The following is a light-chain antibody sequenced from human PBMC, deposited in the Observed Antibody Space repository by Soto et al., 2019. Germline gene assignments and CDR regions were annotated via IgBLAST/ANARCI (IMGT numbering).Light chain of an antibody. CDR1: QSLLHSNGYNY. CDR2: FGS. J-gene: IGKJ1*01. V-gene: IGKV2-28*01. Sequence: DMVMTQSPLSLPVTPGEPASISCRSIQSLLHSNGYNYLDWYLQKPGQSPQLLIYFGSNRASGVPARYSGSGSGTDFTLKISRVEAEDVGVYYCMQALQTPPWTFGQGTKVEI. CDR3: MQALQTPPWT.